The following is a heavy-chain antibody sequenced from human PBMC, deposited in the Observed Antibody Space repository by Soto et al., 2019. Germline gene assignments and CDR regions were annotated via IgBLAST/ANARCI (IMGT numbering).Heavy chain of an antibody. CDR2: INPTGGRT. J-gene: IGHJ4*02. V-gene: IGHV1-46*01. Sequence: QVQLVQSGAEVKKPGASVKVSCKASGYTFINYYIHWVRQAPGQGLEWMGTINPTGGRTIYALRFPGRVTMTRDTSKNIVYLELSRPKPEDPGVYFCAGRNYYDSSLDYWGQGSLVTVSA. CDR3: AGRNYYDSSLDY. CDR1: GYTFINYY. D-gene: IGHD3-22*01.